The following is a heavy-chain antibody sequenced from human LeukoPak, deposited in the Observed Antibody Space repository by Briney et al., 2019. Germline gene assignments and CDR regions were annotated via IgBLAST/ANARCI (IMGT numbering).Heavy chain of an antibody. J-gene: IGHJ4*02. V-gene: IGHV4-61*02. CDR1: GGSISSGSYY. CDR3: ARADYDILTGYYENEYYFAY. CDR2: NYTSGST. Sequence: SETLSLTCTVPGGSISSGSYYWSWIRQPAGKGLEWIGRNYTSGSTNYNPSLKSRVTISVDTSKNQFSLKLSSVTAADTAVYYCARADYDILTGYYENEYYFAYWGQGTLVTVSS. D-gene: IGHD3-9*01.